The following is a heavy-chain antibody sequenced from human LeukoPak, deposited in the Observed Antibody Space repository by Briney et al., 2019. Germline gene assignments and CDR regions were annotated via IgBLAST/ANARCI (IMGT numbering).Heavy chain of an antibody. J-gene: IGHJ6*02. Sequence: GRSLRLSCAASGFTFSSYAMHWVRQAPGKGLEWVAVISYDGSNKYYADSVKGRFTISRDNSKNTLYLQMNSLRAEDTAVYYCARDGPDRGYYYYGMDVWGQGITVTVSS. CDR2: ISYDGSNK. CDR1: GFTFSSYA. CDR3: ARDGPDRGYYYYGMDV. V-gene: IGHV3-30-3*01. D-gene: IGHD5-12*01.